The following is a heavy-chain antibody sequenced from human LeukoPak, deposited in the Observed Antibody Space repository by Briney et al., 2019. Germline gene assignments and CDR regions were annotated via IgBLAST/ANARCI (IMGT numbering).Heavy chain of an antibody. CDR2: IGRRGGDE. CDR1: GFRFSDYY. V-gene: IGHV3-11*01. CDR3: ATDIRAVGDSRYFDY. Sequence: GGSLRLSCAASGFRFSDYYTSWIRQSPGKGLEWLSYIGRRGGDEHYADSVKGRFTISRDNAENSLYLQMNSLTVEDTAIYYCATDIRAVGDSRYFDYWGRGALVTVSS. J-gene: IGHJ4*02. D-gene: IGHD1-26*01.